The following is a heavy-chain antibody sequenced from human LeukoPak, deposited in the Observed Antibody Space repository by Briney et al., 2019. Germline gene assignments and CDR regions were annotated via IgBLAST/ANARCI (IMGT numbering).Heavy chain of an antibody. CDR2: IKQDGSEK. Sequence: PGGSLRLSCAASGFTFSRYWMTWVRQAPGKGLEWVAIIKQDGSEKYYADSVKGRFTISRDNAKNTLSLQMNSLRVEDTAVYYCAKDLSGLLRFGESSRERWCDPWGQGTLVSVSS. CDR3: AKDLSGLLRFGESSRERWCDP. CDR1: GFTFSRYW. V-gene: IGHV3-7*04. D-gene: IGHD3-3*01. J-gene: IGHJ5*02.